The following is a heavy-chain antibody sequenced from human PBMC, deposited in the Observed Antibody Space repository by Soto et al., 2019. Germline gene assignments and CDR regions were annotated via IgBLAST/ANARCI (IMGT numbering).Heavy chain of an antibody. CDR2: ISAYNGDT. Sequence: QVQLVQSGAEVKKPGASVKVSCKASGYTFTSHGISWVRQAPGQGLEWMGWISAYNGDTNYAQKLQGRVTVTTDTSTSTAYMELRSLRSEDTAVYYCARMVRGSNIDYYHYMDVWGKGTTVTVSS. CDR1: GYTFTSHG. V-gene: IGHV1-18*01. CDR3: ARMVRGSNIDYYHYMDV. J-gene: IGHJ6*03. D-gene: IGHD3-10*01.